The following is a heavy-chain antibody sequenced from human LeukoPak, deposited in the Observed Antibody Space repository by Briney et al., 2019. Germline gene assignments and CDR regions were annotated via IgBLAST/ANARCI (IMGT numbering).Heavy chain of an antibody. CDR1: GFTFSSYA. Sequence: GGSLRLSCAASGFTFSSYAMSWVRQAPGKGLEWVSAISGSGGSTYYADSVKGRFTISRDNSKNTLYLQMNSLRAEDTAVYYCAKDFRLYYYDSSGYYPLYYFDYWGQGTLVTVSS. D-gene: IGHD3-22*01. CDR2: ISGSGGST. J-gene: IGHJ4*02. V-gene: IGHV3-23*01. CDR3: AKDFRLYYYDSSGYYPLYYFDY.